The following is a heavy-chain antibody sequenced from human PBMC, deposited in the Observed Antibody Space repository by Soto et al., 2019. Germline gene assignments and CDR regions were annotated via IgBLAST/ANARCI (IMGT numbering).Heavy chain of an antibody. V-gene: IGHV4-30-2*01. CDR1: GGSISSGGYS. CDR2: IYHSGST. D-gene: IGHD2-2*02. CDR3: AREDVGYCSSTSCYTPGYFDY. Sequence: SETLSLTCAVSGGSISSGGYSWSWIRQPPXKGLEWIGYIYHSGSTYYNPSLKSRVTISVDRSKNQFSLKLSSVTAADTAVYYCAREDVGYCSSTSCYTPGYFDYWGQGTLVTVSS. J-gene: IGHJ4*02.